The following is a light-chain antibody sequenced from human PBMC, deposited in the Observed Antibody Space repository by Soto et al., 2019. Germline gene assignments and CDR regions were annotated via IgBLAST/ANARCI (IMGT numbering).Light chain of an antibody. J-gene: IGLJ2*01. V-gene: IGLV1-47*01. CDR1: TSSIGSNY. CDR3: VAWDDSLSAHVV. CDR2: RNN. Sequence: QSVLTQPPSASGTPGQRVTISCSGSTSSIGSNYVYWYQQLPGTAPKLLIYRNNQRPSGVPDRFSGSKSGTSASLAISGLRSQDDADYYCVAWDDSLSAHVVFGGGTKLTVL.